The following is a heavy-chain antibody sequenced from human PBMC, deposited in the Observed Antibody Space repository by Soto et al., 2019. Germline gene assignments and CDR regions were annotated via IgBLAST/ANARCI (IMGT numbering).Heavy chain of an antibody. Sequence: QVQLVQSGAEVKKPGSSVKVSCKASGGTFSSYAISWVRQAPGQGLEWMGGIIPIFGTANYAQKFQGRVRITADESTRTAYMEQRSLRSEDAAVYYCARCCATYYDILSDYYYGMDVWGQGTTVTVSS. CDR3: ARCCATYYDILSDYYYGMDV. CDR1: GGTFSSYA. CDR2: IIPIFGTA. V-gene: IGHV1-69*01. J-gene: IGHJ6*02. D-gene: IGHD3-9*01.